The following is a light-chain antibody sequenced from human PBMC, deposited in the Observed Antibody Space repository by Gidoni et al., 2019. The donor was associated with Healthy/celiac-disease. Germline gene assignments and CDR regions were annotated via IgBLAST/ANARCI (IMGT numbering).Light chain of an antibody. Sequence: DIQLTQSPSFLSASVGDRVTITCRASQGISSYLAWYQQKPGKAPKLLIYAASTLQSGFPSRFSGSGSGTEFTLTISSLQPEDFATYYCQQLNSYLLFXGXSKVEIK. CDR1: QGISSY. CDR2: AAS. J-gene: IGKJ4*01. V-gene: IGKV1-9*01. CDR3: QQLNSYLL.